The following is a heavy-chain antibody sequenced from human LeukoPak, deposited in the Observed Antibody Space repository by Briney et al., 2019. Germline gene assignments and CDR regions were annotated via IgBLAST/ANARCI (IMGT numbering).Heavy chain of an antibody. CDR2: INSDGSST. CDR3: ATVAGTFDY. CDR1: GFTFSSYW. D-gene: IGHD6-19*01. V-gene: IGHV3-74*01. J-gene: IGHJ4*02. Sequence: QPGGSLRLSCAASGFTFSSYWMHWVRQAPGKGLVWVSRINSDGSSTSYADSVKGRFTISRGNAKNTLFLQMNSLRAEDTAVYYCATVAGTFDYWGQGTLVTVSS.